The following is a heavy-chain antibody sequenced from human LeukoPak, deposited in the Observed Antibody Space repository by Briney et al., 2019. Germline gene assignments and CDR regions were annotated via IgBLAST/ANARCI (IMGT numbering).Heavy chain of an antibody. J-gene: IGHJ4*02. D-gene: IGHD4-17*01. Sequence: ASVKVSCKASGGTFSSYAISWVRQAPGQGLEWMGRIIPIFGIANYAQKFQGRVTITADKSTSTAYMELSGLRSEDTAVYYCARETTYGDYDYWGQGTLVTVSS. CDR2: IIPIFGIA. CDR1: GGTFSSYA. V-gene: IGHV1-69*04. CDR3: ARETTYGDYDY.